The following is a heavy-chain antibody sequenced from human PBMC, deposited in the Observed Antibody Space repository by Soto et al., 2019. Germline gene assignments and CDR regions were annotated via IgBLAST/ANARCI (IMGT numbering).Heavy chain of an antibody. CDR2: IYYSGST. CDR1: GGSISSGGYY. D-gene: IGHD2-15*01. J-gene: IGHJ6*03. Sequence: SETLSLTCTVSGGSISSGGYYWSWIRQHPGKGLEWIGYIYYSGSTNYNPSLKSRVTISVDTSKNQFSLKLSSVTAADTAVYYCARGYPKYYYYYMDVWGKGTTVTVSS. V-gene: IGHV4-61*08. CDR3: ARGYPKYYYYYMDV.